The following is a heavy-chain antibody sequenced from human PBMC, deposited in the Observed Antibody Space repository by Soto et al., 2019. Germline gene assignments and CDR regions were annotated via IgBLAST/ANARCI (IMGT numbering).Heavy chain of an antibody. V-gene: IGHV4-59*01. CDR3: ARVLVGAGPNGWFDP. J-gene: IGHJ5*02. CDR2: ISNSGST. Sequence: PSETLSLTCSVSGVSISSYYWSWIRQTPGMGLEWIAYISNSGSTNYNPSLNSRVTISVDTSKNQLSLRLNSVTAADSGVYYCARVLVGAGPNGWFDPWGQGALVTVSS. CDR1: GVSISSYY. D-gene: IGHD2-8*01.